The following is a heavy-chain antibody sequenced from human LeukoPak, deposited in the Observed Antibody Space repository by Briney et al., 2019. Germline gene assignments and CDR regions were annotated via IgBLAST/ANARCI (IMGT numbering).Heavy chain of an antibody. CDR1: GGSFSGYY. D-gene: IGHD3-3*01. CDR3: ARWEHYDFWSGXYSXLXXAFDI. J-gene: IGHJ3*02. V-gene: IGHV4-34*01. CDR2: INHSGST. Sequence: PSETLSLTCAVYGGSFSGYYWSWIRQPPGKGLEWIGEINHSGSTNYNPSLKSRVTISVDTSKNQFSLKLSSVTAADTAVYYCARWEHYDFWSGXYSXLXXAFDIWGQGTXVTVSS.